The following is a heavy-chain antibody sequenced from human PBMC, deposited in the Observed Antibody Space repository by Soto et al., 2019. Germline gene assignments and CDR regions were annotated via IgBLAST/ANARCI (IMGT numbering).Heavy chain of an antibody. CDR2: ISPYTGDT. CDR1: GYIFVNYG. V-gene: IGHV1-18*01. D-gene: IGHD3-16*01. J-gene: IGHJ6*02. Sequence: QVQLVQSGDEMKKPGASVRVSCKASGYIFVNYGIAWVRQAPGQGLEWMGWISPYTGDTHSASKVQGRLTMTTDTSTSTANTDLGILTSPDPAVYYCAMVDNYVTPTPQDVWGQAPTVTVSS. CDR3: AMVDNYVTPTPQDV.